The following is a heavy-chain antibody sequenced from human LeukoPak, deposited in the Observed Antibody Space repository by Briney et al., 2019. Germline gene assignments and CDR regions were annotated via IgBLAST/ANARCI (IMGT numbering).Heavy chain of an antibody. CDR3: ARDIGPYNSTTYYDAFDI. Sequence: GGSLRLSCAASGNYWMHWVRQVPGKGLVWVSHINSDGSWTSYADSVKGRFTISKDNAKNTVYLQMNSLRAEDTAVYFCARDIGPYNSTTYYDAFDIWGQGTMVTVSS. D-gene: IGHD2/OR15-2a*01. CDR2: INSDGSWT. CDR1: GNYW. V-gene: IGHV3-74*01. J-gene: IGHJ3*02.